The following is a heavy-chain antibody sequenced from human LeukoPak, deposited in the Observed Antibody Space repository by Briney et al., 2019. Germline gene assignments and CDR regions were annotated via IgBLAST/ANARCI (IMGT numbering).Heavy chain of an antibody. D-gene: IGHD6-13*01. V-gene: IGHV1-46*01. Sequence: GASLKASCKASVYTVTSSYMDRVPQAPGQGLEWMAIINPSGGSTSYAQKFQGRVTMTRDTSTSTSYMELRSLRSDDTAMYFCARDRGRLAAASVDYWGQGTLVTVSS. J-gene: IGHJ4*02. CDR3: ARDRGRLAAASVDY. CDR2: INPSGGST. CDR1: VYTVTSSY.